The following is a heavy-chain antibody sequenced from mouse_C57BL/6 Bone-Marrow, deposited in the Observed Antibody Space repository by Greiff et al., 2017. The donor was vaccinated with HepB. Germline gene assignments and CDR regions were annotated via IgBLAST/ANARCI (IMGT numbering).Heavy chain of an antibody. D-gene: IGHD1-1*01. J-gene: IGHJ1*03. Sequence: QVQLQQSGAELARPGASVKLSCKASGYTFTSYGISWVKQRTGQGLEWIGEIYPRSGNTYYNEKFKGKATLTADKSSSKAYMELRSLTSEDSAVYFCARASSYYYGSSYWYFDVWGTGTTVTVSS. V-gene: IGHV1-81*01. CDR3: ARASSYYYGSSYWYFDV. CDR1: GYTFTSYG. CDR2: IYPRSGNT.